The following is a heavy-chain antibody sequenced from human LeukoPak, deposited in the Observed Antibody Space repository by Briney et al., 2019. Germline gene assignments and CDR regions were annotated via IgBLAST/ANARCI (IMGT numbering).Heavy chain of an antibody. CDR2: INHSGST. Sequence: SETLCLTCAVYGGSFSGYYWSWIRQPPGKGLEWIGEINHSGSTNYNPSLKSRVTISVDTSKNQFSLKLSSVTAADTAVYYCASKETYDSSGYYVYWGQGTLVTVSS. V-gene: IGHV4-34*01. D-gene: IGHD3-22*01. CDR1: GGSFSGYY. CDR3: ASKETYDSSGYYVY. J-gene: IGHJ4*02.